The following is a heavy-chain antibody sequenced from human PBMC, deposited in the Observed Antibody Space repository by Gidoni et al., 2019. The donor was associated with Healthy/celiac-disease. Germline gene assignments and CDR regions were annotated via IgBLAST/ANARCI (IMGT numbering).Heavy chain of an antibody. Sequence: EVQLLESGGGLVQPGGSLRLSCAASGFTFSSYAMSWVRQAPGKGLEWVSAISGSGGSTYYADSVKGRFTISRDNSKNTLYLQMNSLRAEDTAVYYCAKDQGDTIFGVVIIADYFDYWGQGTLVTVSS. V-gene: IGHV3-23*01. D-gene: IGHD3-3*01. CDR2: ISGSGGST. J-gene: IGHJ4*02. CDR3: AKDQGDTIFGVVIIADYFDY. CDR1: GFTFSSYA.